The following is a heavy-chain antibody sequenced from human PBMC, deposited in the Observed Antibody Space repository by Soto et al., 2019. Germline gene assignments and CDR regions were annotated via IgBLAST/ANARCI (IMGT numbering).Heavy chain of an antibody. V-gene: IGHV1-46*01. CDR1: GYTFTSYY. J-gene: IGHJ5*02. CDR3: ARGVAPEYYYDSSGYLREYNWFDP. D-gene: IGHD3-22*01. CDR2: INPSGGST. Sequence: ASVKVSCKASGYTFTSYYMHWVRQAPGQGLEWMGIINPSGGSTSYAQKFQGRVTMTRDTSTSTVYMELSSLRSEDTAVYYCARGVAPEYYYDSSGYLREYNWFDPWGQGTLVTVSS.